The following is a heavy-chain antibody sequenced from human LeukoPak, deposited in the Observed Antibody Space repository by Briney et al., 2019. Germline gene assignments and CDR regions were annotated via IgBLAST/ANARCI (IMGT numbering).Heavy chain of an antibody. D-gene: IGHD2-15*01. CDR1: GFTFSSYG. J-gene: IGHJ4*02. Sequence: GGSLRLSCAASGFTFSSYGMHWVRQAPGKGLGWVAVIWYDGSNKYYADSVKGRFTISRDNSKNTLYLQMNSLRAEDTAVYYCARDERLGYCSGGSSYFDYWGQGTLVTVSS. V-gene: IGHV3-33*01. CDR3: ARDERLGYCSGGSSYFDY. CDR2: IWYDGSNK.